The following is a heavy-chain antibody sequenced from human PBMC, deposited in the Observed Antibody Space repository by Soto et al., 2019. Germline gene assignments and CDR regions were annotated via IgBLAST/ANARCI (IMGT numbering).Heavy chain of an antibody. D-gene: IGHD6-6*01. CDR1: GYTFTSYG. J-gene: IGHJ6*02. CDR3: ARYGYRGIIAARPGEVGYYYYYGMDV. V-gene: IGHV1-18*01. CDR2: IGAYNGNT. Sequence: QVQLVQSGAEVKKPGASVKVSCKASGYTFTSYGISWVRQAPGQGLEWMGWIGAYNGNTNYAQKLQGRVTMTTDTSTSTAYRELRSRRSDDTAVYYCARYGYRGIIAARPGEVGYYYYYGMDVWGQGTTVTVSS.